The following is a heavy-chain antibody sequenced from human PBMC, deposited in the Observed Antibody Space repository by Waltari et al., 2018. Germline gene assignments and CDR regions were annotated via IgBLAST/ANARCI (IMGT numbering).Heavy chain of an antibody. CDR3: ARWRGRQSEYDN. Sequence: EVQVVESGGGLVQPGGSLRLSCAASGFTFSSYSMSWVRQAPGKGLEWVANMKQDGTEEYSLNSVKGRFSLSRDSAKNSVFLQMNSLRVEDTAVYYCARWRGRQSEYDNWG. J-gene: IGHJ4*01. D-gene: IGHD3-3*01. CDR2: MKQDGTEE. CDR1: GFTFSSYS. V-gene: IGHV3-7*01.